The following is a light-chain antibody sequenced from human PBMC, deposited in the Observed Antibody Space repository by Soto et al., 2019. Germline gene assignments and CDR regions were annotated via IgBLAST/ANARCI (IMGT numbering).Light chain of an antibody. Sequence: EIVLTQSPGTLSLSPGERATLSCRASQSVTSSYLAWYQQKPGQAPRLLIYGASSMATGIPDRFSGSGSGTYFTLTISRLEHEDFAVYYCQQYGSSPRTFGQGTKVEIK. J-gene: IGKJ1*01. CDR1: QSVTSSY. CDR3: QQYGSSPRT. CDR2: GAS. V-gene: IGKV3-20*01.